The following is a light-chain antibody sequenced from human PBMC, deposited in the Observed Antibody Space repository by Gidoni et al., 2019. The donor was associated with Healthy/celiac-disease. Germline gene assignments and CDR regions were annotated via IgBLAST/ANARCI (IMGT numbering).Light chain of an antibody. CDR2: AAS. CDR3: QQYYSYPRT. Sequence: AIRMTQSPSSFSASTGDRVTITFRASQGISSYLAWYQQKPGKAPNLLIYAASTLQSGVPSRFSGSGSGTDFTLTISCLQSADFATYYCQQYYSYPRTFGQGTKVEIK. V-gene: IGKV1-8*01. CDR1: QGISSY. J-gene: IGKJ1*01.